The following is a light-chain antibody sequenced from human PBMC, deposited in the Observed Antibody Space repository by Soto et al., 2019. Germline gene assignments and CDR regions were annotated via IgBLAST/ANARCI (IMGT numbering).Light chain of an antibody. J-gene: IGKJ1*01. V-gene: IGKV3-15*01. CDR3: HQRQSWPRT. CDR2: GAS. CDR1: QTITSS. Sequence: EIVMTQSPATLSVYPGERATLSCRASQTITSSLAWYQQKPGQAPRLLIYGASTRATGIPPRFSGSGSGTEFTLTISSLQPEDFAVYYCHQRQSWPRTFGQGTKVDIK.